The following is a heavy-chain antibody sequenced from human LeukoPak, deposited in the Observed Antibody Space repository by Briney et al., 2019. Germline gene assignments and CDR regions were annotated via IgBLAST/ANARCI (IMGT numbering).Heavy chain of an antibody. CDR3: ARDGVVAAAAEDPNWFDP. V-gene: IGHV3-11*04. Sequence: GGSLRLSCAASGFTFSDYYMSWIRQAPGKGLEWVSHISSSGSTIYYADSVKGRFTISRDNAKNSLYLQMNSLRAEDTAVYYCARDGVVAAAAEDPNWFDPWGQGTLVTVSS. CDR1: GFTFSDYY. J-gene: IGHJ5*02. D-gene: IGHD6-13*01. CDR2: ISSSGSTI.